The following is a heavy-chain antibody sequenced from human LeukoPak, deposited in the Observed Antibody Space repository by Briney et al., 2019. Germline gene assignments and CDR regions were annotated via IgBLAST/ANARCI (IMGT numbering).Heavy chain of an antibody. Sequence: PGGSLRLSCAVSGFTFSTYVMHWVRQAPGKEPEWVAAVSDDGTNKYYADSVKGRFTISRDNSKNTLSLQMNSLRVEDTAVYHCAREGYRSGYCGVFDIWGQGTMVTVSS. J-gene: IGHJ3*02. CDR2: VSDDGTNK. V-gene: IGHV3-30*03. CDR3: AREGYRSGYCGVFDI. CDR1: GFTFSTYV. D-gene: IGHD3-22*01.